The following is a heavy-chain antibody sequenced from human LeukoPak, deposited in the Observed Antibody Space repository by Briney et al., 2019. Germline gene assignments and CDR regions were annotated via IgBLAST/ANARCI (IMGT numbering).Heavy chain of an antibody. CDR2: IRYDGSNK. Sequence: GGSLRLSCAASGFTFSSYGMHWVRQAPGKGLEWVAFIRYDGSNKYYADSVKGRFTISRDNSKNTLYLQMNSLRAEDTAVYYCANGYSSSWYGGSYYFDYWGQGTLVTVSS. V-gene: IGHV3-30*02. D-gene: IGHD6-13*01. CDR3: ANGYSSSWYGGSYYFDY. J-gene: IGHJ4*02. CDR1: GFTFSSYG.